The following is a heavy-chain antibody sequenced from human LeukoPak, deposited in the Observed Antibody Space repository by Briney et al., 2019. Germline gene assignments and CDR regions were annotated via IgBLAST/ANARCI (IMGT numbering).Heavy chain of an antibody. Sequence: GSLRLSCSASGFLFGDYNMNWVRQVPGKGLEWISYMSSTSTTIFYADSVKGRFTISRDNAKNSLYLQMNSLRAEDTAVYFCARVANTGDAVIIPPSMAFDNWGQGTVVTVSS. J-gene: IGHJ4*02. D-gene: IGHD2/OR15-2a*01. V-gene: IGHV3-48*01. CDR2: MSSTSTTI. CDR3: ARVANTGDAVIIPPSMAFDN. CDR1: GFLFGDYN.